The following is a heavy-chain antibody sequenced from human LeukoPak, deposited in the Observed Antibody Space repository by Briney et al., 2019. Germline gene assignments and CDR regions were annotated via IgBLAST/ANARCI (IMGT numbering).Heavy chain of an antibody. V-gene: IGHV1-58*02. J-gene: IGHJ4*02. D-gene: IGHD3-10*01. Sequence: GTSVKVSCKASGFTFTSSTIQWVRQARGQRLEWIGWIVVGSGNTNYAQKFQGRVIITRDMSTTTVYMELSSLRSEDTAVYYCAGTPWFGELTLDYWGQGTVVTVSS. CDR3: AGTPWFGELTLDY. CDR1: GFTFTSST. CDR2: IVVGSGNT.